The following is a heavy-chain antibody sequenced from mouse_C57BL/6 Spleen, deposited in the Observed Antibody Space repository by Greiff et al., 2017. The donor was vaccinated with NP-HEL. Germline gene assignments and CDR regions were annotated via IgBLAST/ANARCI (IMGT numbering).Heavy chain of an antibody. CDR2: IRLKSDNYAT. V-gene: IGHV6-3*01. J-gene: IGHJ2*01. D-gene: IGHD1-1*01. Sequence: EVKVEESGGGLVQPGGSMKLSCVASGFTFSNYWMNWVRQSPEKGLEWVAQIRLKSDNYATHYAESVKGRFTISRDDSKSSVYLQMNNLRAEDTGIYYCTVLYYYGSFDYWGQGTTLTVSS. CDR3: TVLYYYGSFDY. CDR1: GFTFSNYW.